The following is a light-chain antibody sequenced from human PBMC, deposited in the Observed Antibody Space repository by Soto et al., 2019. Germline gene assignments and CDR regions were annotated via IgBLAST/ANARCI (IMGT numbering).Light chain of an antibody. Sequence: EIVMTQSPATLSVSPGERASLSCRASQSVGSNLAWYHQKPGQAPRLLMYEASTRATGIPARFSGSGSGTEFTLTISSLQSEDFALYYCQQYNSSPLTFGGGTKVDI. CDR2: EAS. J-gene: IGKJ4*01. V-gene: IGKV3D-15*01. CDR1: QSVGSN. CDR3: QQYNSSPLT.